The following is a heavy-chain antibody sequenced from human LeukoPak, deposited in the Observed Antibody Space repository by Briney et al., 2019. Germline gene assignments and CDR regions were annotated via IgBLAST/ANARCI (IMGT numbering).Heavy chain of an antibody. J-gene: IGHJ6*02. D-gene: IGHD5-18*01. CDR1: GFTFSSYA. CDR2: ISGSGGST. Sequence: GGSLRLSCAASGFTFSSYAMSWVRQAPGKGLEWVSAISGSGGSTYYADSVKGRFTISRDNSKNTLYLQMNSLRAEDTAVYYCAKGPVDTAMDYYYYGMGVWGQGTTVTVSS. V-gene: IGHV3-23*01. CDR3: AKGPVDTAMDYYYYGMGV.